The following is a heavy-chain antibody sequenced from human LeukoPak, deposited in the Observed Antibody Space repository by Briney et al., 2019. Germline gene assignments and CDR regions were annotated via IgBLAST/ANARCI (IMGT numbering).Heavy chain of an antibody. CDR1: GGTFSSYA. D-gene: IGHD4-17*01. V-gene: IGHV1-69*04. Sequence: ASVKVSCKASGGTFSSYAISWVRQAPGQGLEWMGRIIPILGIANYAQKFQGRVTITADKSTSTAYMELSSLRSEDTAVYYCPRVLSGLRSLGYWGQGTLVTVSS. J-gene: IGHJ4*02. CDR2: IIPILGIA. CDR3: PRVLSGLRSLGY.